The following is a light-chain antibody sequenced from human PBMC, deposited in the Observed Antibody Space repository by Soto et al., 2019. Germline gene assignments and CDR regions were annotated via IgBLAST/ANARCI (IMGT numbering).Light chain of an antibody. Sequence: QSALTQPRSVSGSPGQSVTISCTGTSSDVGGYNYVSWYQQHPGKAPKLMIFDVNKRPSGVPDRISGSKFGNTASLTISGLQAEDEADYYCYSYAGTYPLVFGSGTKVTVL. CDR2: DVN. V-gene: IGLV2-11*01. CDR3: YSYAGTYPLV. CDR1: SSDVGGYNY. J-gene: IGLJ1*01.